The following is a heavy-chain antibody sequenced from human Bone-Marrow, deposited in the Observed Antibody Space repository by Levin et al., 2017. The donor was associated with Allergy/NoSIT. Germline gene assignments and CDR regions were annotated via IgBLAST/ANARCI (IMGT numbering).Heavy chain of an antibody. D-gene: IGHD2/OR15-2a*01. CDR2: ISYDGRNT. Sequence: QSGGSLRLSCVASGFTFSSEAMHWVRLSPGKGLDWLALISYDGRNTHYADSVRGRFTISRDNSKNTLYLQMNSLRLEDTAMFYCASTSKGDAFAIWGQGTLVTISS. CDR3: ASTSKGDAFAI. V-gene: IGHV3-30*14. CDR1: GFTFSSEA. J-gene: IGHJ3*02.